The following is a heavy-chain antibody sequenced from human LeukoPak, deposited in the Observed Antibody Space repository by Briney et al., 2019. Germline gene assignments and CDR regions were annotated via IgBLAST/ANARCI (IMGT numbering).Heavy chain of an antibody. CDR1: GYTFTSYG. D-gene: IGHD2-15*01. CDR2: ISAYNGNT. V-gene: IGHV1-18*01. Sequence: GASVKVSCKASGYTFTSYGISWVRQAAGQGLEWMGWISAYNGNTNYAQKLQGRVTMTTDTSASTAYMELRSLRSDDTAVYYCARVRRYCSGGSCYELIDYWGQGTLVTVSS. J-gene: IGHJ4*02. CDR3: ARVRRYCSGGSCYELIDY.